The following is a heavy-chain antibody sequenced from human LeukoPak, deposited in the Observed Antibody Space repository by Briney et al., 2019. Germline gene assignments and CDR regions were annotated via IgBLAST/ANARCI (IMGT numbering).Heavy chain of an antibody. D-gene: IGHD3-22*01. CDR2: ISSSSSTI. V-gene: IGHV3-48*04. CDR3: ARVLHDYYDSSGDAFDI. Sequence: PGGSLRLSCSASGFTVSSNYMNWVRQAPGKGLEWVSYISSSSSTIYYADSVKGRFTISRDNAKNSLYLQMNSLRAEDTAVYYCARVLHDYYDSSGDAFDIWGQGTMVTVSS. CDR1: GFTVSSNY. J-gene: IGHJ3*02.